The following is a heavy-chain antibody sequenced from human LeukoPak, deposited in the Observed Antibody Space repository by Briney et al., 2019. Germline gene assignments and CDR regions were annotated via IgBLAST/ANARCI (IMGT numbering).Heavy chain of an antibody. D-gene: IGHD3-10*01. Sequence: GGSLRLSCEVSGFTFSSYAMSWVRQAPGKGLEWVSVISGSGGTTYYADSVKGRFTISRDNPKNTLFLQVSSLRAEDTAVYYCAKEEITMVRGVMDVWGQGTTVTVSS. CDR2: ISGSGGTT. J-gene: IGHJ6*02. V-gene: IGHV3-23*01. CDR3: AKEEITMVRGVMDV. CDR1: GFTFSSYA.